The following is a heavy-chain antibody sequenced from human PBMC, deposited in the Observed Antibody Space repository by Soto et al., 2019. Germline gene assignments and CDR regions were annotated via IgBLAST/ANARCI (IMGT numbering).Heavy chain of an antibody. Sequence: QVQLQQWGAGLLKPSATLSLTCAVYGGSFSGYCWSWIRQPPGMGLEWLGEITHSGSTNYNPALKSRVNRSGDASKNQVELKMSAVTEAGTAVYDCASGSHVSRWFGEGQHLLQNWFDPWGQGTLVTVSS. J-gene: IGHJ5*02. CDR1: GGSFSGYC. CDR3: ASGSHVSRWFGEGQHLLQNWFDP. CDR2: ITHSGST. V-gene: IGHV4-34*01. D-gene: IGHD3-10*01.